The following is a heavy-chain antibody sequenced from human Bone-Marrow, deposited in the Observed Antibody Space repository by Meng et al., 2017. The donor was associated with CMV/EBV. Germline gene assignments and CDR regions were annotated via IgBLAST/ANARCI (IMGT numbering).Heavy chain of an antibody. J-gene: IGHJ5*02. Sequence: SSYWSWSRQHPGRGLEWIGYIYYSGSTSYSPSLKSRVTISVDTSKNQFSLKLSSVTAADTAVYYCARVYVVVVPAAISPLGWWFDPWGQGTLVTVSS. CDR2: IYYSGST. V-gene: IGHV4-59*01. CDR1: SSY. D-gene: IGHD2-2*01. CDR3: ARVYVVVVPAAISPLGWWFDP.